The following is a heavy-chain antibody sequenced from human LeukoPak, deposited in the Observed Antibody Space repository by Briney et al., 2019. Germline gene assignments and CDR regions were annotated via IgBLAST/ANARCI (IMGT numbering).Heavy chain of an antibody. CDR3: ARNTNWFDP. CDR1: GYSISSGYY. J-gene: IGHJ5*02. CDR2: IYYSGST. Sequence: SETLSLTCTVSGYSISSGYYWGWIRQPPGKGLEWIGYIYYSGSTNYNPSLKSRVTISVDTSKNQFSLKLSSVTAADTAVYYCARNTNWFDPWGQGTLVTVSS. V-gene: IGHV4-61*01.